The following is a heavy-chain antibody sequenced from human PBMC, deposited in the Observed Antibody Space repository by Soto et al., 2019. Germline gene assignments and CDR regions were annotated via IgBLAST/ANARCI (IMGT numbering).Heavy chain of an antibody. CDR1: GFTFSSYA. J-gene: IGHJ4*02. CDR3: AKGITIFGVVIIGFDY. V-gene: IGHV3-23*01. D-gene: IGHD3-3*01. CDR2: ISGSGGST. Sequence: GGSLRLSCAASGFTFSSYAMSWVRQAPGKGLEWVSAISGSGGSTYYADSVKGRFTISRDNSKNTLYLQMNSLRAEDTAVYYCAKGITIFGVVIIGFDYWGQGTLVTVSS.